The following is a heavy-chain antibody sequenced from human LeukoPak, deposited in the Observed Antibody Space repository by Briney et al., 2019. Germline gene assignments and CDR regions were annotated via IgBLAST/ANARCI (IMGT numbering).Heavy chain of an antibody. J-gene: IGHJ4*02. CDR1: GYNFTNYW. Sequence: GESLKISCKGSGYNFTNYWIAWVRQMPGKGLEWMGIIYPGDSDTRYSPSFQGQVTISTDKSISTAYLQWSSLKASDTAIYYCARQGPLGYCSSPSCLPSFDYWGQGTLVTVSS. CDR2: IYPGDSDT. CDR3: ARQGPLGYCSSPSCLPSFDY. V-gene: IGHV5-51*01. D-gene: IGHD2-2*01.